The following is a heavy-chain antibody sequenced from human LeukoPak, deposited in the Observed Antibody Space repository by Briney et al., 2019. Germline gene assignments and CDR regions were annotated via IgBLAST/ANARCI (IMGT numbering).Heavy chain of an antibody. D-gene: IGHD6-19*01. V-gene: IGHV1-18*01. CDR3: ARDEYSSGRYETYYYHMDV. CDR1: GYTFTSYG. Sequence: GASVKVSCKASGYTFTSYGISWVRQAPGQGLEWMGWISVYNGNTNYAQKLQGRVTMTTDTSTSTAYMELRSLRSDDTAVYYCARDEYSSGRYETYYYHMDVWGKGTTVTVSS. CDR2: ISVYNGNT. J-gene: IGHJ6*03.